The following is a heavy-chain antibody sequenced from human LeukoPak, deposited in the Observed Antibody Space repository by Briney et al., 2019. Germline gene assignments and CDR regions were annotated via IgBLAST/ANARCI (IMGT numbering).Heavy chain of an antibody. D-gene: IGHD3-10*01. J-gene: IGHJ2*01. CDR2: INPNSGGT. CDR1: GYTFTGYY. Sequence: ASVNVSCKASGYTFTGYYMHWVRQAPGQGLEWMGWINPNSGGTNYAQKFQGRVTMTRDTSISTAYMELSRLRSDDTAVYYCARDYGSGTYWYFDLWGRGTLVTVSS. V-gene: IGHV1-2*02. CDR3: ARDYGSGTYWYFDL.